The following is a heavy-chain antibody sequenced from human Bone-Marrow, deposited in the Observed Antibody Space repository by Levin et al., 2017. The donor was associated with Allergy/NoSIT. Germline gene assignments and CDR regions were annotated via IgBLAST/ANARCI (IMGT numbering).Heavy chain of an antibody. V-gene: IGHV1-24*01. D-gene: IGHD3-10*01. CDR2: FDLEDGET. CDR1: GYIFTELS. CDR3: AAGLISGSASYYYY. Sequence: GGSLRLSCKVSGYIFTELSMHWVRQAPGKGLEWMGGFDLEDGETKYAEKLQGRVTMTEDTATDTAYMALGSLTSEDTAVYFCAAGLISGSASYYYYWGQGTLVTVSS. J-gene: IGHJ4*02.